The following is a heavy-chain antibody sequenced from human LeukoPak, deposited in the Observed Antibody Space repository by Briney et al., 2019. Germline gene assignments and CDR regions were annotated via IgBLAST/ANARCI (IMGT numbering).Heavy chain of an antibody. CDR3: AKAWSVVPAATSDH. V-gene: IGHV3-23*01. CDR1: GFTFSSYA. CDR2: ISGSGGST. D-gene: IGHD2-2*01. J-gene: IGHJ4*02. Sequence: GGSLRLSCAASGFTFSSYAMSWVRQAPGKGLEWVSAISGSGGSTYYADFVKGRFTISRDNSKNTLYLQMNSLRAEDTAVYYCAKAWSVVPAATSDHWGQGTLVTVSS.